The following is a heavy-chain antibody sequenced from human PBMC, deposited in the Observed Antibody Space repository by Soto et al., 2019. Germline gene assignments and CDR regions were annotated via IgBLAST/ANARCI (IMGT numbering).Heavy chain of an antibody. Sequence: PGGSLRLSCAASGFTFSSYAMHWVRQAPGKGLEWVAVISYDGSNKYYADSVKGRFTISRDNSKNTLYLQMNSLRAEDTAVYYCASPPVEVYYDSSGYALPYWGQGTLVTVSS. CDR3: ASPPVEVYYDSSGYALPY. CDR2: ISYDGSNK. V-gene: IGHV3-30-3*01. D-gene: IGHD3-22*01. CDR1: GFTFSSYA. J-gene: IGHJ4*02.